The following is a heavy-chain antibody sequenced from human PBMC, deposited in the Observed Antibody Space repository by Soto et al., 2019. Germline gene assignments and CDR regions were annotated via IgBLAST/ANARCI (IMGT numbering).Heavy chain of an antibody. CDR3: ARGGAYSSGWPFDY. CDR1: GYTFTSYD. J-gene: IGHJ4*02. CDR2: MNPNSGNT. Sequence: QVQLVQSGAEVKKPGASVKVSCKASGYTFTSYDINWVRQATGQGLEWMGWMNPNSGNTGYAQKCQGRATMTMNPAISTAYRELSSLRSEDTAVYYCARGGAYSSGWPFDYWGQGTLVTVSS. D-gene: IGHD6-19*01. V-gene: IGHV1-8*01.